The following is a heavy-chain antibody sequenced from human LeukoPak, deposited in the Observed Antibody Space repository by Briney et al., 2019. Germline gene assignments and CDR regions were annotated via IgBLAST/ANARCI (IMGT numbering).Heavy chain of an antibody. Sequence: GGSLRLSCAASGFTFSSYWMHWVRQAPGKGLVWVSNINSDGSTTTYADSVKGRFTISRDNAKNSLYLQMNSLRDEDTAVYYCARGGEWELQDAFDIWGQGTMVTVSS. CDR3: ARGGEWELQDAFDI. J-gene: IGHJ3*02. V-gene: IGHV3-74*01. D-gene: IGHD1-26*01. CDR2: INSDGSTT. CDR1: GFTFSSYW.